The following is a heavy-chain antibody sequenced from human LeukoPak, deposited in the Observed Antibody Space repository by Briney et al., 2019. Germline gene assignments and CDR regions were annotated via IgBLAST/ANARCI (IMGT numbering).Heavy chain of an antibody. CDR2: IYYSGST. Sequence: ASETLSLTCTVSGGSVSSGSYCWSWIRQPPGKGLDGVGYIYYSGSTNSNPSLKSRVTLSVDTSKNQFSLKLSSVTAADTAVYYCARGDIVATHFDYWGQGTLVTVSS. CDR1: GGSVSSGSYC. J-gene: IGHJ4*02. CDR3: ARGDIVATHFDY. V-gene: IGHV4-61*01. D-gene: IGHD5-12*01.